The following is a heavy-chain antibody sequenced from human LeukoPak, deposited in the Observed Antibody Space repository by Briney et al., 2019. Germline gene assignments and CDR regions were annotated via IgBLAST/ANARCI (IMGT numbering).Heavy chain of an antibody. CDR1: GDSVSSNSAA. CDR2: TYYRSKWYN. CDR3: ARGGIAVAGRYYYYGMDV. D-gene: IGHD6-19*01. V-gene: IGHV6-1*01. Sequence: SQTLPLTCAISGDSVSSNSAAWNWIRQSPSRGLEWLGRTYYRSKWYNDYAVSVKSRITINPDTSKNQFSLQLNSVTPEDTAVYYCARGGIAVAGRYYYYGMDVWGQGTTVTVSS. J-gene: IGHJ6*02.